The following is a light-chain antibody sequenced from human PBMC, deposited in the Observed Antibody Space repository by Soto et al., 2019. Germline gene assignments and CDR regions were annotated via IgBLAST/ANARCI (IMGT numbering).Light chain of an antibody. V-gene: IGKV3-15*01. J-gene: IGKJ1*01. CDR1: QSVSSN. CDR3: QQYSNWPPWS. Sequence: EIVMTRSPATLSVSPGERATLSCRASQSVSSNLAWYQQKPGQAPRLLIYGASTRATGVPARFSGSGSGTEFTLTISSLQSEDFAVYYCQQYSNWPPWSFGQGTKADI. CDR2: GAS.